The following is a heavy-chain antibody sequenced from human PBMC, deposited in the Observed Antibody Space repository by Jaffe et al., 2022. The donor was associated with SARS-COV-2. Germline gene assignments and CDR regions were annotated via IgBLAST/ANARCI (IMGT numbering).Heavy chain of an antibody. CDR2: IKSKTDGGTT. J-gene: IGHJ4*02. CDR1: GFTFSNAW. D-gene: IGHD3-22*01. V-gene: IGHV3-15*01. Sequence: EVQLVESGGGLVKPGGSLRLSCAASGFTFSNAWMSWVRQAPGKGLEWVGRIKSKTDGGTTDYAAPVKGRFTISRDDSKNTLYLQMNSLKTEDTAVYYCTTDLGYYDSSGYYYAGRDYWGQGTLVTVSS. CDR3: TTDLGYYDSSGYYYAGRDY.